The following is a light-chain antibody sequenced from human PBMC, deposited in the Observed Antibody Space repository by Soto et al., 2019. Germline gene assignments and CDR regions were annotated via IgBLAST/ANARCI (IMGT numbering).Light chain of an antibody. CDR2: ATS. V-gene: IGKV1-39*01. J-gene: IGKJ4*01. CDR1: QSISSY. Sequence: DIQMTQSPSSLSASVGDRVTITCRASQSISSYLNWYQQKPGKAPKILIYATSSLQSGVPSRFSGSGSGTDFTLTINSLQPEDFATYYCQQSYITPLTFGGGTKVEIK. CDR3: QQSYITPLT.